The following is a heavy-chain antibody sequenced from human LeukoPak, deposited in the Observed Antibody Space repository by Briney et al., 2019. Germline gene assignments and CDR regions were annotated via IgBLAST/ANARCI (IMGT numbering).Heavy chain of an antibody. Sequence: GGSLRLSCAASAFTFSSYAMSWVRQAPGKGLEWVSAISGSGGSTYYADSVKGRFTISRDNSKDTLYLQMNSLRAEDTAVYYCATDYDILTGFRSPAGSHWGQGTLVTVSS. CDR3: ATDYDILTGFRSPAGSH. V-gene: IGHV3-23*01. CDR2: ISGSGGST. CDR1: AFTFSSYA. J-gene: IGHJ4*02. D-gene: IGHD3-9*01.